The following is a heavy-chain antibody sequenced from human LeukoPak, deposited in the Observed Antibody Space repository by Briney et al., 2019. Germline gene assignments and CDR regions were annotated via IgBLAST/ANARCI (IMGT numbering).Heavy chain of an antibody. CDR2: IYYSGST. J-gene: IGHJ6*04. CDR1: GGSISSYY. CDR3: ARERSTIFGAVESMDV. Sequence: SETLSLTCTVSGGSISSYYWSWIRQPPGKGQEWIGYIYYSGSTNYNPSLKSRVTISVDTSKNQFSLKLSSVTAADTAVYYCARERSTIFGAVESMDVWGKGTTVTVSS. D-gene: IGHD3-3*01. V-gene: IGHV4-59*01.